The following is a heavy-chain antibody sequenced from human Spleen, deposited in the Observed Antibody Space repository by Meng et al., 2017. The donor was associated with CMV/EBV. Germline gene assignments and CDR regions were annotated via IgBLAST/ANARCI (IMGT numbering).Heavy chain of an antibody. D-gene: IGHD1-1*01. CDR2: IYYSGGT. J-gene: IGHJ5*02. CDR3: ARDRSVWNALQYNWFDP. CDR1: SVSSSSYY. V-gene: IGHV4-39*07. Sequence: SVSSSSYYWGWIRQPPGKGLEWIGSIYYSGGTYYNPSLKSRVTISVDTSKNQFSLKLSSVTAADTAVYYCARDRSVWNALQYNWFDPWGQGTLVTVSS.